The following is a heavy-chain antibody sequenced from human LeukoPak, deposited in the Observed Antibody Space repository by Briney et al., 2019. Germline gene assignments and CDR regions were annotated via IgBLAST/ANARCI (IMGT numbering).Heavy chain of an antibody. CDR3: ARDRGYSTFDY. J-gene: IGHJ4*02. CDR1: AFTFTIDL. CDR2: INEEGSEI. Sequence: GGSLRLSCAASAFTFTIDLMSSVCEALGRGLEWVANINEEGSEINNVDSVKGRFTISRDNAKNSLYLKMTSLRVDATAVYYCARDRGYSTFDYWGQGTLVTVSS. D-gene: IGHD4-23*01. V-gene: IGHV3-7*01.